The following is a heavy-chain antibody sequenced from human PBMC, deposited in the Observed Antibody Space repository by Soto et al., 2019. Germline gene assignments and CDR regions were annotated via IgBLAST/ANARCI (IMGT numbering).Heavy chain of an antibody. D-gene: IGHD2-2*01. CDR2: INNGGDNI. CDR3: AKTFLARYCSSSICYDPADYFDY. V-gene: IGHV3-23*01. Sequence: LRLSCAASGFAFSSYAMSWVRQAPGKGLEWVSSINNGGDNIYYADSVKGRFTISRDNSKSTLYLQMNSLRAEDTAVYYCAKTFLARYCSSSICYDPADYFDYWGQGTLVTVSS. CDR1: GFAFSSYA. J-gene: IGHJ4*02.